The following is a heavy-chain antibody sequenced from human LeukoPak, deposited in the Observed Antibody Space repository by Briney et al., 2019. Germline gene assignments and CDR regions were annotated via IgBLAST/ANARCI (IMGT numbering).Heavy chain of an antibody. CDR2: ISTNTGNP. D-gene: IGHD2-15*01. Sequence: ASVKDSCKASGYTFTSYAMNWVRQAPGQGLEWMGWISTNTGNPTYAQGFTGRFVFSLDTSVSTAYLQISSLKAEDTAVYYCARKSVAATPRDIVYQYSYMDVWGKETTVTVSS. J-gene: IGHJ6*03. CDR3: ARKSVAATPRDIVYQYSYMDV. CDR1: GYTFTSYA. V-gene: IGHV7-4-1*02.